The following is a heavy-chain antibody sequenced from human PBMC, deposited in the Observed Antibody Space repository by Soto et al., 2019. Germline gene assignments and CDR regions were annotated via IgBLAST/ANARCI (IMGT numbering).Heavy chain of an antibody. CDR1: GGSIATSAYY. J-gene: IGHJ4*02. CDR2: IFFNGGT. Sequence: SETLSLSCTVSGGSIATSAYYWGWIRQHPGKGLEWIGYIFFNGGTYDNPSLQSRLSISIDTSKNQFSLKLRSVTAADSAVYYCARVTTSYYGPSALDYWGPGTLVTVS. CDR3: ARVTTSYYGPSALDY. V-gene: IGHV4-31*03. D-gene: IGHD3-10*01.